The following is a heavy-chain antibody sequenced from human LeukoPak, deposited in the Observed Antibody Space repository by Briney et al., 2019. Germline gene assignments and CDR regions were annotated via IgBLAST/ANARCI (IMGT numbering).Heavy chain of an antibody. J-gene: IGHJ4*02. Sequence: PGESLKISCKGSGCSFTSYWIGWVRQMPGKGLEWMGIIYPGDSDTRYSPSFQGQVTISADKSISTAYLQWSSLRASDTAIYYCCRDAYTSVDYWGQGTLVTVSS. CDR2: IYPGDSDT. D-gene: IGHD5-24*01. V-gene: IGHV5-51*03. CDR1: GCSFTSYW. CDR3: CRDAYTSVDY.